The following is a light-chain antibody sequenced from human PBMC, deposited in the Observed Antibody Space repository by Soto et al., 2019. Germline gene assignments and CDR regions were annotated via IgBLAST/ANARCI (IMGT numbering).Light chain of an antibody. Sequence: EIVLTQSPGTVSLSPGERATLSFRASQSVSSSFLAWYQQKVGQAPRLLIYGASSRATGIPDRFSGSGSGTDFTLTISRLEPEDFAVYYCQQYGSSPRTFGQGTRLEIK. J-gene: IGKJ5*01. CDR3: QQYGSSPRT. V-gene: IGKV3-20*01. CDR2: GAS. CDR1: QSVSSSF.